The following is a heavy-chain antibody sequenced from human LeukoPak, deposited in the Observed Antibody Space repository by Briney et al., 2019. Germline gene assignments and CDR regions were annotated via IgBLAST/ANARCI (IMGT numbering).Heavy chain of an antibody. J-gene: IGHJ6*04. CDR1: GGSISSDDYY. Sequence: PSQTLSLTCTVSGGSISSDDYYWSWIRQPPGKGLEWIGYIYYSGSTYYNPSLKSRVTISVDTSKNQFSLKLSSVTAADTAVYYCARESLYYDILTGYYNYYGMDVWGKGTTVTVSS. V-gene: IGHV4-30-4*01. D-gene: IGHD3-9*01. CDR3: ARESLYYDILTGYYNYYGMDV. CDR2: IYYSGST.